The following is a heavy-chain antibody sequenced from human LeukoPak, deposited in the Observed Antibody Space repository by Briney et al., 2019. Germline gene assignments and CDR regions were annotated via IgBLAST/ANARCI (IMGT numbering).Heavy chain of an antibody. V-gene: IGHV4-59*01. CDR1: GGSISTYY. CDR3: ARETNNWALDY. D-gene: IGHD1-20*01. Sequence: SETLSLTCTMSGGSISTYYWSWIRQSPGKGLEWIGSIQYSGNTKSNPSLKGRATISLDMSKNQFSLRLTSVTAADTAVYYCARETNNWALDYWGQGTLVTVSS. CDR2: IQYSGNT. J-gene: IGHJ4*02.